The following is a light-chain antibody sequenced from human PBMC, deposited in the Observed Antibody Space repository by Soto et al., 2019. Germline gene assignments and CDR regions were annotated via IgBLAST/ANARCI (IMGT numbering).Light chain of an antibody. J-gene: IGLJ1*01. Sequence: QSALTQPASVSGSPGQSITISCTGTSSDVADYKYVSWYQQHPGKAPKALIAEVTKRPSGVSDRFSGSKSVNTASLTISGLHAEDEAEYYFSSYTTHSTLVFGTGTKLTVL. CDR1: SSDVADYKY. V-gene: IGLV2-14*01. CDR2: EVT. CDR3: SSYTTHSTLV.